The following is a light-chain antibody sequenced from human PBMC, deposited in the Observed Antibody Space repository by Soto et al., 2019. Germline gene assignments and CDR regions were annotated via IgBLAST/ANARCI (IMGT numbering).Light chain of an antibody. J-gene: IGLJ2*01. CDR2: EGS. Sequence: QSALTQPASVSGSPGQSITISCTGTSSDVGSYNLVSWYQQHPGKAPKLMIYEGSKPPSGVSNRFSGSKPGNTASLTISGLQAEDEADYYCCSYAGSSTDVVFGGGTKLTVL. CDR1: SSDVGSYNL. CDR3: CSYAGSSTDVV. V-gene: IGLV2-23*01.